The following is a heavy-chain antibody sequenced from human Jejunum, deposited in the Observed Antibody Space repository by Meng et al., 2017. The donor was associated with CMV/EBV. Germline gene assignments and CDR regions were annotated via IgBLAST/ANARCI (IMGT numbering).Heavy chain of an antibody. CDR1: GASNSSDTSC. CDR2: VYTSGST. V-gene: IGHV4-61*02. CDR3: ARERDVLVTYYFDS. D-gene: IGHD2-21*02. Sequence: SGASNSSDTSCWAWSRQPAGKGLEWIGRVYTSGSTNYNPSLKSRVTISVDTSNNQFSLRLSSVTAADTAVYYCARERDVLVTYYFDSWGQGTLVTVSS. J-gene: IGHJ4*02.